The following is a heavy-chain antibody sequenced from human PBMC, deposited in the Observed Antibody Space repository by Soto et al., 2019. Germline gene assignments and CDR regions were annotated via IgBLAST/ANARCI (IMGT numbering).Heavy chain of an antibody. Sequence: QVQLVQSGAEVKKPGSSVKVSCKASGGTFSSYAISWVRQAPGQGLEWMGGIIPIFGTANYAQKFQGRVTITADESXNTADMELSSLRSEDTAGYYCAAGGIQLWLLGWFDPWGQGTLVTVSS. CDR3: AAGGIQLWLLGWFDP. CDR1: GGTFSSYA. D-gene: IGHD5-18*01. J-gene: IGHJ5*02. V-gene: IGHV1-69*12. CDR2: IIPIFGTA.